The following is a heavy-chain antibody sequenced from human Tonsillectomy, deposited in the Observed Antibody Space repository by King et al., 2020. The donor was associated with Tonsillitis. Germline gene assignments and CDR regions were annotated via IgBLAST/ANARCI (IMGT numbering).Heavy chain of an antibody. CDR1: GGSFSGYY. J-gene: IGHJ3*02. CDR2: INHSGST. Sequence: VQLQQWGAGLLKPSETLSLTCAVYGGSFSGYYWSWIRQPPGKGLEWIGVINHSGSTNYNPSLKIRVTISMDTSKNQFSLKLSSVTASDPAVYYGSMEEEGGYTFDAFDIWGQGTMVTVSS. D-gene: IGHD5-12*01. V-gene: IGHV4-34*01. CDR3: SMEEEGGYTFDAFDI.